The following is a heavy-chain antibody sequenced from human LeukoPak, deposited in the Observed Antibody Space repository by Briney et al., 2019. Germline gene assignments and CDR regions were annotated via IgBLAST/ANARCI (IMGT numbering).Heavy chain of an antibody. D-gene: IGHD3-22*01. CDR3: ARDYYDSSGYYLSYFDY. V-gene: IGHV1-2*02. Sequence: ASVKVSCKTSGGTVSNYAISWVRQAPGQGLEWMGWINPNSGGTNYAQKFQGRVTMTRDTSISTAYMELSRLRSDDTAVYYCARDYYDSSGYYLSYFDYWGQGTLVTVSS. CDR2: INPNSGGT. J-gene: IGHJ4*02. CDR1: GGTVSNYA.